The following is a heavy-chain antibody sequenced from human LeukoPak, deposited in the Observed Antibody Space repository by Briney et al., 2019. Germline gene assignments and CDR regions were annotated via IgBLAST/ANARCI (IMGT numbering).Heavy chain of an antibody. J-gene: IGHJ4*02. D-gene: IGHD2-21*01. CDR1: GYTFTGAY. CDR3: ARVLFNSGYDY. V-gene: IGHV1-2*02. Sequence: ASVRVSCKASGYTFTGAYMHWVRQAPGQGLEWMGWINPNSGGTQFAQKFQGRVTMTRDTSISTAYMELDRLRSDDTAVYYCARVLFNSGYDYWGQGTLVTVSS. CDR2: INPNSGGT.